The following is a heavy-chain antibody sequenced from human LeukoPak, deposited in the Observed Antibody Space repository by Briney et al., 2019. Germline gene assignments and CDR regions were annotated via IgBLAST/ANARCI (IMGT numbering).Heavy chain of an antibody. J-gene: IGHJ3*02. CDR3: ARGRFGELSVATFDI. Sequence: PGRSLRLSCAASGFTFNNYGMHWARQAPGKGLEWVALIWYDGTNKYYGDSVKGRFTISRDNSKNTLYLQMNSLRAEDTAVYYCARGRFGELSVATFDIWGQGTMVTVSS. D-gene: IGHD3-10*01. CDR1: GFTFNNYG. V-gene: IGHV3-33*01. CDR2: IWYDGTNK.